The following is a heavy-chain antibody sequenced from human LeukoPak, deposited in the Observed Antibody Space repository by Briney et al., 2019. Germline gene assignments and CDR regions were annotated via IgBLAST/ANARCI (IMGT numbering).Heavy chain of an antibody. CDR2: IYYSGST. V-gene: IGHV4-61*08. J-gene: IGHJ4*02. CDR3: ARRAPYSYEWSTLDY. CDR1: GVSISSGAYY. Sequence: SETLSLTCTVSGVSISSGAYYWSWIRQPPGKGLEWIGYIYYSGSTNYNPSLKSRVTISVDTSKNQFSLKLSSVTAADTAVYYCARRAPYSYEWSTLDYWGQGTLVTVSS. D-gene: IGHD5-18*01.